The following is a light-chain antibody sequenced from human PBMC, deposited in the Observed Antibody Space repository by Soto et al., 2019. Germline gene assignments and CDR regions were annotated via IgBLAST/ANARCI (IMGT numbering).Light chain of an antibody. CDR2: KVF. Sequence: DVVMTQSPLSLPVTLGQSAPISCTSSQSLVYADGNTYLNWLQQRPGQSPRRLIYKVFNRDSGVPDRFSGSASGSEFTLTISRVEAEDIGVYYCMQTAHWPYTFGRGTKVDIK. CDR1: QSLVYADGNTY. CDR3: MQTAHWPYT. J-gene: IGKJ2*01. V-gene: IGKV2-30*01.